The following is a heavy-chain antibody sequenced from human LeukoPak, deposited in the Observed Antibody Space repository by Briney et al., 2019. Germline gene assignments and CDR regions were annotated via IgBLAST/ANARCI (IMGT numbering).Heavy chain of an antibody. CDR2: ISSSGGTI. CDR1: GFTLSPYW. CDR3: ARDSVGYSYGYSFDY. J-gene: IGHJ4*02. D-gene: IGHD5-18*01. Sequence: PGGSLRLSCVASSGFTLSPYWMNWVRQAPGKGLEWVSYISSSGGTIYYADSVKGRFTISRDNAKNSLYLQMNSLRAEDTAVYYCARDSVGYSYGYSFDYWGQGTLVTVSS. V-gene: IGHV3-48*03.